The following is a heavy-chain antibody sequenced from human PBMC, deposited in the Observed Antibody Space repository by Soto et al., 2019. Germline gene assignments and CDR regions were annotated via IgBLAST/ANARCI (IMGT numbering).Heavy chain of an antibody. CDR2: INAGNGNT. V-gene: IGHV1-3*01. J-gene: IGHJ6*02. CDR3: ARDSSAGAIFASPYYYGMDV. Sequence: ASVKVSCKASGYTFTNYAIHWVRQAPVQSLEWMGWINAGNGNTIYSQKFQGRVTITRDTSASTAYRELSSLRSEDTAVYYCARDSSAGAIFASPYYYGMDVWGQGTTVTVSS. CDR1: GYTFTNYA. D-gene: IGHD3-3*01.